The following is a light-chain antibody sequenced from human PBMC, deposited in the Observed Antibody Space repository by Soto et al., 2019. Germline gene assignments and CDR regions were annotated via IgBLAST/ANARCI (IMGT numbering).Light chain of an antibody. CDR2: NNN. CDR3: QSYDSSLSGSYV. J-gene: IGLJ1*01. Sequence: QAVVTQPPSVSGAPGQRVTISCTGSRSNIGAGYDVHWYQRLPGTAPKVLIYNNNNRPSGVPDRFSGSKSGTSAYLAITGLQAEDEADYYCQSYDSSLSGSYVFGPGTKVTVL. V-gene: IGLV1-40*01. CDR1: RSNIGAGYD.